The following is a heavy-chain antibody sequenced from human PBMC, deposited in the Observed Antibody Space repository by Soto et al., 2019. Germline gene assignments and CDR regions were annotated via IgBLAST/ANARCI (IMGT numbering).Heavy chain of an antibody. CDR1: GFTFSNAW. CDR3: TTDIVVLPAAPTRDYYYGMDV. CDR2: IKSKTDGGTT. V-gene: IGHV3-15*07. D-gene: IGHD2-2*01. Sequence: EVQLVESGGGLVKPGGSLRLSCAASGFTFSNAWMNWVRQAPGKGLEWVGRIKSKTDGGTTDYAAPVKGRFTISRDDSKNTLYLQMNSLKTEDTAVYYCTTDIVVLPAAPTRDYYYGMDVWGQGTTVTVSS. J-gene: IGHJ6*02.